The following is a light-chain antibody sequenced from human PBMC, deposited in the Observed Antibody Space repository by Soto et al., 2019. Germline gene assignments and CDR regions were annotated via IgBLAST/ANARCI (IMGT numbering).Light chain of an antibody. Sequence: EIVFTQSPGTLSFSPGQRATLSPSATQTISTSYLDWYQQTPGQAPRLLVYRASTRATGIPARFSGSGSGTEFTLTISSLQSEDFALYYCQQYRHWPLTFGGGTKVDIK. CDR1: QTISTSY. V-gene: IGKV3-15*01. CDR2: RAS. J-gene: IGKJ4*01. CDR3: QQYRHWPLT.